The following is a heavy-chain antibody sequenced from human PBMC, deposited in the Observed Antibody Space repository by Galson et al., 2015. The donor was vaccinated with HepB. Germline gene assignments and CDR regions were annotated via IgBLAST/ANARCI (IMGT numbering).Heavy chain of an antibody. CDR2: ISYDGSNK. CDR1: GFTFSSYG. V-gene: IGHV3-30*18. Sequence: SLRLSCAASGFTFSSYGMHWVRQAPGKGLEWVAVISYDGSNKYYADSVKGRFTISRDNSKNTLYLQMNSLRAEDTAVYYCAKDRVGTEMATISHGMDVWGQGTTVTVSS. J-gene: IGHJ6*02. CDR3: AKDRVGTEMATISHGMDV. D-gene: IGHD5-24*01.